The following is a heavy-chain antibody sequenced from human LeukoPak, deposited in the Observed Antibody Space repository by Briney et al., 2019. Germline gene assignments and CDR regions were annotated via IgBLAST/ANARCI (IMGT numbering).Heavy chain of an antibody. CDR1: GDSIISSSYS. CDR2: IYYSGST. Sequence: PSETLSLTCTVSGDSIISSSYSWGWIRQPPGKDLEWIGNIYYSGSTYYNPSLKSRVTISVDTSKNQFSLKLTSVTAADTAVYYCARSRQQLVLSYYYYMDVWGKGTTVTISS. CDR3: ARSRQQLVLSYYYYMDV. V-gene: IGHV4-39*07. J-gene: IGHJ6*03. D-gene: IGHD6-13*01.